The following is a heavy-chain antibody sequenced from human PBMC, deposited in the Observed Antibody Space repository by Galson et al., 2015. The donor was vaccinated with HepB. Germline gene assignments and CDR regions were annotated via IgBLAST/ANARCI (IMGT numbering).Heavy chain of an antibody. J-gene: IGHJ2*01. CDR1: GFTFSNAW. Sequence: SLRLSCAASGFTFSNAWMSWVRQAPGKGLEWVGRIKSKTDGGTTDYAAPVKGRFTISRDDSKNTLYLQMNSLKTEDTAVYYRTTVTRSGFFDLWGRGTLVTVSS. CDR2: IKSKTDGGTT. D-gene: IGHD3-3*01. V-gene: IGHV3-15*01. CDR3: TTVTRSGFFDL.